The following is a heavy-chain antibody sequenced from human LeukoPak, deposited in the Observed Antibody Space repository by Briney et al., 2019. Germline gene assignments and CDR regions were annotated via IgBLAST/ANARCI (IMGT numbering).Heavy chain of an antibody. CDR3: ARDHYYDSSGYYPDAFDI. CDR1: GYSISSGYY. CDR2: IYHSGST. J-gene: IGHJ3*02. Sequence: QTSETLSLTCTVSGYSISSGYYWGWIRQPPGKGLEWIGSIYHSGSTYYNPSLKSRVTISVDTSKNQFSLKLSSVTAADTAVYYCARDHYYDSSGYYPDAFDIWGQGTMVTVSS. D-gene: IGHD3-22*01. V-gene: IGHV4-38-2*02.